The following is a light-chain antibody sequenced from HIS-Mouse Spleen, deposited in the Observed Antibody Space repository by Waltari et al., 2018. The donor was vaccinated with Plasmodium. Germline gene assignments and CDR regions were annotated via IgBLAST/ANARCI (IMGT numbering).Light chain of an antibody. CDR1: QSVGSN. J-gene: IGKJ1*01. V-gene: IGKV3-15*01. Sequence: EIVMTQSPATLSVSPGERATLPCTASQSVGSNVAWDQQKPGQSPRLLIYGASTRATGITARVSGSGSGTEFTLTISSMQSEDFAVYYCQQYNNWPPWTFGQGTKVEIK. CDR2: GAS. CDR3: QQYNNWPPWT.